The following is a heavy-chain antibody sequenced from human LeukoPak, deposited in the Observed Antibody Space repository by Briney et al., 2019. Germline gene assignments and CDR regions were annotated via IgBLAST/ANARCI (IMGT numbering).Heavy chain of an antibody. CDR2: IYYSGST. V-gene: IGHV4-34*01. Sequence: PSETLSLTCAVYGGSFSGYYWSWIRQPPGKGLEWIGYIYYSGSTNYNPSLKSRVTISVDTSKNQFSLKLSSVTAADTAVYYCARAGLGNAFDIWGQGTMVTVSS. J-gene: IGHJ3*02. CDR3: ARAGLGNAFDI. D-gene: IGHD3/OR15-3a*01. CDR1: GGSFSGYY.